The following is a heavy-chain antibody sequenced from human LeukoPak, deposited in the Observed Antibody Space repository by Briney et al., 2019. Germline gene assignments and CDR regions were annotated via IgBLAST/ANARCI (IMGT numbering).Heavy chain of an antibody. CDR1: GFTFSSYA. CDR2: ISYDGSNK. Sequence: GGSLRLSCAASGFTFSSYAMHWVRQAPGKGLEWVAVISYDGSNKYYADSVKGRFTISRDNSKNTLYLRMNSLRAEDTAVYYCARDRGPAGIGLVDYWGQGTLVTVSS. J-gene: IGHJ4*02. CDR3: ARDRGPAGIGLVDY. D-gene: IGHD1-26*01. V-gene: IGHV3-30*04.